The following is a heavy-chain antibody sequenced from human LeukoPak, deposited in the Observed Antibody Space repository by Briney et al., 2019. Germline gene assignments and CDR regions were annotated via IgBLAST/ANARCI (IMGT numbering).Heavy chain of an antibody. CDR1: GYTFTSYH. V-gene: IGHV1-8*03. Sequence: ASVKVSCKTSGYTFTSYHINWVRQATGQGLEWMGWMNPYSGDRGYAQKFQGRVSITSDTSISTAYMELSSLRSDDTAVYFCARTTSLTASGHDYWGQGTLVTVSS. D-gene: IGHD4-17*01. J-gene: IGHJ4*02. CDR3: ARTTSLTASGHDY. CDR2: MNPYSGDR.